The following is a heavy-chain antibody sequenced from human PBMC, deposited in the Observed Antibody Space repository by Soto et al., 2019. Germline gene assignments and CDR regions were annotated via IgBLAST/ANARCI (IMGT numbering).Heavy chain of an antibody. CDR2: IYYSGST. V-gene: IGHV4-39*01. Sequence: SETLPLTCTVSGGSISSGGYYWSWIRQHPGKGLEWIGYIYYSGSTYYNPSLKSRVTISVDTSKNQFSLKLSSVTAADTAVYYCARHPNDYGDYVFDYWGQGTLVTVSS. CDR3: ARHPNDYGDYVFDY. D-gene: IGHD4-17*01. J-gene: IGHJ4*02. CDR1: GGSISSGGYY.